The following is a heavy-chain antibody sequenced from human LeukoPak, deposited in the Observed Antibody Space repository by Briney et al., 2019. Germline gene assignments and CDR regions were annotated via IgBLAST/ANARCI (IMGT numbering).Heavy chain of an antibody. J-gene: IGHJ6*03. CDR3: ARGRGYDYYYYYYMDV. CDR2: ISTFNGHT. D-gene: IGHD5-12*01. Sequence: ASVKVSCKTSGYMFRNYGITWVRQAPGQGLEWMGWISTFNGHTKYTQSLRDRVTMTTDTSTSTIYMELRSLRSDDTAVYYCARGRGYDYYYYYYMDVWGKGTTVTVSS. CDR1: GYMFRNYG. V-gene: IGHV1-18*04.